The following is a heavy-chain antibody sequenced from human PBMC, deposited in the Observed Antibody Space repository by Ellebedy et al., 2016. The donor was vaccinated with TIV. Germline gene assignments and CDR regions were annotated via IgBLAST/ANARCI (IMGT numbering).Heavy chain of an antibody. V-gene: IGHV4-39*01. CDR3: ARLHAPDYVLGGEYYFEY. Sequence: MPSETLSLTCTVSGGSISSRSYYRGWIRQPPGKGLEWIGTISYSGNTYYHPSLKSRVTISVDTSKNQFSLKLSSVTAADTAVYYCARLHAPDYVLGGEYYFEYWGQGTLVTVSS. CDR2: ISYSGNT. CDR1: GGSISSRSYY. J-gene: IGHJ4*02. D-gene: IGHD3-16*01.